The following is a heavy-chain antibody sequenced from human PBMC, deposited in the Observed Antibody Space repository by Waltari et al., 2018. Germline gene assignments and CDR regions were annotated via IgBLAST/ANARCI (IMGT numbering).Heavy chain of an antibody. D-gene: IGHD2-2*01. CDR2: VHHSGKT. CDR3: AGDRAIGLFFDY. Sequence: GGSWVRQSPEKGLECIGKVHHSGKTHYNPSLQSRVTISVDKPKNQFSLNLNSVTAADTAVYYCAGDRAIGLFFDYWGRGTLVTVSS. V-gene: IGHV4-4*02. J-gene: IGHJ4*02. CDR1: G.